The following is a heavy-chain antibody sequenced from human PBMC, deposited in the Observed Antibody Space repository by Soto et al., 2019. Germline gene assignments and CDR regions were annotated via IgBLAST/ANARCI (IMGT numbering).Heavy chain of an antibody. CDR1: GFTFNSYG. Sequence: SLRLSCTASGFTFNSYGFNWVLQAPVKGLEWVAVIWYDGNTKYYADSVKGRFTISRDNLRSTVYLQMNSLTAEDTAVYYCARPLVAPVAGPYYYGMDVWGQGTTVTVSS. D-gene: IGHD6-19*01. CDR2: IWYDGNTK. J-gene: IGHJ6*02. V-gene: IGHV3-33*01. CDR3: ARPLVAPVAGPYYYGMDV.